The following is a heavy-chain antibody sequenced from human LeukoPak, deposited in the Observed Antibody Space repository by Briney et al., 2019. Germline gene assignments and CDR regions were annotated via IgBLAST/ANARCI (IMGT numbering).Heavy chain of an antibody. CDR1: GFTFDNYR. CDR3: TKRVKYGGTWDHFAD. J-gene: IGHJ4*02. Sequence: GGSLRLLCAASGFTFDNYRMSWVRQATGKGLEWVSTVNADGGNTYYAGSVKGRFTISRDNSKSTLILQMNSLRVEDTALYYCTKRVKYGGTWDHFADWGQGTLVTVSS. D-gene: IGHD1-26*01. V-gene: IGHV3-23*01. CDR2: VNADGGNT.